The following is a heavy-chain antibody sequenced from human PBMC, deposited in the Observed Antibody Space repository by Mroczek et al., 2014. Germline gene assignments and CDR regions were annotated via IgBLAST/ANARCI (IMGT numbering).Heavy chain of an antibody. CDR2: ISYDGSNK. Sequence: ESGGGVVQPGRSLRLSCAASGFTFSSYAMHWVRQAPGKGLEWVAVISYDGSNKYYADSVKGRFTISRDNSKNTLYLQMNSLRAEDTAVYYCAREATYYYDSSGYGWGQGTLVTVSS. V-gene: IGHV3-30-3*01. CDR3: AREATYYYDSSGYG. J-gene: IGHJ4*02. D-gene: IGHD3-22*01. CDR1: GFTFSSYA.